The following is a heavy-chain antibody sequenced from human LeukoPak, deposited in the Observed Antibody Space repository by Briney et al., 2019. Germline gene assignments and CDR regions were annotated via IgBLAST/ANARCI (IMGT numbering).Heavy chain of an antibody. CDR1: GGSISSYYW. D-gene: IGHD3-22*01. CDR2: IYWDDDK. Sequence: TLSLTCTVSGGSISSYYWSWIRQPPGKALEWLALIYWDDDKRYSPSLKSRLTITKDTSKNQVVLTMTNMDPVDTATYYCAHNGDSSGYYYPNYFDYWGQGTLVTVSS. J-gene: IGHJ4*02. V-gene: IGHV2-5*08. CDR3: AHNGDSSGYYYPNYFDY.